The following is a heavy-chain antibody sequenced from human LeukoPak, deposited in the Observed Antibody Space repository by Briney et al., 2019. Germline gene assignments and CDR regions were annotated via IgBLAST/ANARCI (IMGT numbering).Heavy chain of an antibody. CDR2: IKQDGSEK. Sequence: GGSLRLSCAASGFTFSSYWMSWVLQAPGKGLEWVANIKQDGSEKYYVDSVKGRFTISRDNAKNPLYLQMNSLRAEDTAVYYCARGGDDSSGYYVYWGQGTLVTVSS. J-gene: IGHJ4*02. CDR1: GFTFSSYW. CDR3: ARGGDDSSGYYVY. D-gene: IGHD3-22*01. V-gene: IGHV3-7*01.